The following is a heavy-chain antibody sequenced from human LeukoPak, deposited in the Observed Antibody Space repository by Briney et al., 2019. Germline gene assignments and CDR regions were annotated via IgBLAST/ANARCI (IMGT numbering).Heavy chain of an antibody. CDR1: GFTFSNYW. J-gene: IGHJ4*02. V-gene: IGHV3-74*01. D-gene: IGHD6-19*01. Sequence: GGSLRLSCVASGFTFSNYWMHWVRQAPGKGLVWVSSLNTDGSTTNYADSVKGRVTISRDNAKNTLYLQMNSLRAEDTAVYYCVRIRGSSTGLCDYWGQGTLVTVSS. CDR3: VRIRGSSTGLCDY. CDR2: LNTDGSTT.